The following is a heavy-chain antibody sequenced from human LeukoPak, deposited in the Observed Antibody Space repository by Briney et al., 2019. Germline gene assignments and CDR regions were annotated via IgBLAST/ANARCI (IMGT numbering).Heavy chain of an antibody. Sequence: GGSLRFSCAASGFTFDDYAMHWVRQAPGKGLEWVSGISWNSGSIGYADSVKGRFTISRDNAKNSLYLQMNSLRAEDTALYYCAKSSMVRGAYFDYWGQGTLVTVSS. J-gene: IGHJ4*02. CDR1: GFTFDDYA. CDR2: ISWNSGSI. D-gene: IGHD3-10*01. CDR3: AKSSMVRGAYFDY. V-gene: IGHV3-9*01.